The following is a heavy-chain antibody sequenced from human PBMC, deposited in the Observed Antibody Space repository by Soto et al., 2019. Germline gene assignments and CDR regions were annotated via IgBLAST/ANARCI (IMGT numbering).Heavy chain of an antibody. Sequence: PSETLSLTYTVSGGSITTAGYSWSWIRQPPGKALEWIGYVYHTGNAYPKPSLKSRVTISLDRSKNQFSLKMTSVTAADTALYYCASRPFYYYGLDVWGQGTTVTVSS. V-gene: IGHV4-30-2*01. CDR3: ASRPFYYYGLDV. CDR2: VYHTGNA. J-gene: IGHJ6*02. CDR1: GGSITTAGYS.